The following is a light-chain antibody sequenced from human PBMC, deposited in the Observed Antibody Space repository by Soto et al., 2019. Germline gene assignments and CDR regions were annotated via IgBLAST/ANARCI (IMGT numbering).Light chain of an antibody. CDR2: KAS. V-gene: IGKV1-5*03. J-gene: IGKJ1*01. Sequence: IQMTQSPSTLSASIGDTVTITCRASHNIDTWLAWFQQKAGKAPNLLIYKASTLETGVPSRFSGSASGTEFTLTISSLQPDDFATYYCQHYNSYSEAFGQGTKVDIK. CDR3: QHYNSYSEA. CDR1: HNIDTW.